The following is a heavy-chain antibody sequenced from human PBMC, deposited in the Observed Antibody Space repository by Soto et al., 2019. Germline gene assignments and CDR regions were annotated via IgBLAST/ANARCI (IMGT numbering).Heavy chain of an antibody. CDR3: ARRAAYSSSYFFDY. J-gene: IGHJ4*02. V-gene: IGHV2-70*01. Sequence: SGPTLVNPTQPPTLTCTFSGFSLSTSGMCVSWIRQPPGKALEWLALIDWDGDKYYNTSLKTRLTISKDTSRNQVVLTMANMDPVDTATYYCARRAAYSSSYFFDYWGQGTLVTVSS. CDR1: GFSLSTSGMC. D-gene: IGHD6-6*01. CDR2: IDWDGDK.